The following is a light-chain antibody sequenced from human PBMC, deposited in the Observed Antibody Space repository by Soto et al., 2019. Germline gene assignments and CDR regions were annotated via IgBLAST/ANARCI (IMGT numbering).Light chain of an antibody. J-gene: IGLJ1*01. Sequence: QSALTQPASVSGSPGQWITISCTGTSSDVGGYNYVSWYQQHPGKAPKLMIYDVSNRPSGVSNRFSGSKSVNTASLTISGLQDEDEADYYCSSYTSSSTYVFGTGTKVTVL. CDR3: SSYTSSSTYV. V-gene: IGLV2-14*01. CDR2: DVS. CDR1: SSDVGGYNY.